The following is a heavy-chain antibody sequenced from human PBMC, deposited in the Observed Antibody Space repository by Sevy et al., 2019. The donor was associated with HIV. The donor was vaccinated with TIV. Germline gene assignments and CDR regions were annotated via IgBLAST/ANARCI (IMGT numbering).Heavy chain of an antibody. CDR2: INHSGST. D-gene: IGHD3-3*01. CDR3: ARRMYYDFWSGSSAMYFDY. V-gene: IGHV4-34*01. Sequence: SETLSLTCAVYGGSFSGYYWSWIRQPPGKGLEWIGEINHSGSTNYNPSLKSRVTMSVDTSKNQFSLKLSSVTAADTAVYYCARRMYYDFWSGSSAMYFDYWGQGTLVTVSS. J-gene: IGHJ4*02. CDR1: GGSFSGYY.